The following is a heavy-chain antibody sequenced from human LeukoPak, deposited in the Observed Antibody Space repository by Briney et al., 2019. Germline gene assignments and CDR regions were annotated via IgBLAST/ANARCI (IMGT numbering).Heavy chain of an antibody. CDR1: GFTFSNYW. CDR3: TRDSDSSRYTIDY. Sequence: PGGSLRLSCAASGFTFSNYWMHGVRQARAKGLVWVSRINCDGSSTSHADSVKGRFTISRDNAKNTLYLQMHSLRAEDTAVYYCTRDSDSSRYTIDYWGQGALVTVSP. CDR2: INCDGSST. J-gene: IGHJ4*02. V-gene: IGHV3-74*01. D-gene: IGHD3-22*01.